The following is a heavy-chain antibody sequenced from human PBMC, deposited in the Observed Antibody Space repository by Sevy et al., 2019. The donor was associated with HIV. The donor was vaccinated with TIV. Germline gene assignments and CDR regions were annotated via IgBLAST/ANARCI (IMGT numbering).Heavy chain of an antibody. V-gene: IGHV3-7*01. CDR3: AGGIYGSGSRLGLGY. J-gene: IGHJ4*02. D-gene: IGHD3-10*01. CDR2: MRQDGSEK. Sequence: GGSLRLSCAASGFTFSSYWMTWVRQAPGKGLEWVANMRQDGSEKYYLNSVKGRFTISRDNAKNSLYLQFNSLGAEDTAGYYCAGGIYGSGSRLGLGYWGQGTLVTVSS. CDR1: GFTFSSYW.